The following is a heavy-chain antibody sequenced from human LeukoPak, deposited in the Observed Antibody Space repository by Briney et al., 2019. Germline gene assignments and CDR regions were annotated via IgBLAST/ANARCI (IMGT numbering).Heavy chain of an antibody. CDR3: ARDSGEYYDTPKDY. D-gene: IGHD3-9*01. CDR2: ISGSGGST. Sequence: GGSLRLSCAASGFTFSSYAMSWVRQAPGKGLEWVSAISGSGGSTYYADSVKGRFTISRDNAKNSLYLQMNSLRAEDTAVYYCARDSGEYYDTPKDYWGQGTLVTVSS. CDR1: GFTFSSYA. J-gene: IGHJ4*02. V-gene: IGHV3-23*01.